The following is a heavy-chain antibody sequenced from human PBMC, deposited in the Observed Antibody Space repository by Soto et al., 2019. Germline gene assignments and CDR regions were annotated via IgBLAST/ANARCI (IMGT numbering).Heavy chain of an antibody. CDR1: GYTFTGYY. V-gene: IGHV1-2*04. Sequence: ASVKVSCKASGYTFTGYYMHWVRQAPGQGLEWMGWINPNSGGTNYAQKFQGWVTMTRDTSISTAYKELSRLRSDDTAVYYCARSLSGVAAAGTGNYFDYWGQGTLVTVSS. J-gene: IGHJ4*02. CDR2: INPNSGGT. D-gene: IGHD6-13*01. CDR3: ARSLSGVAAAGTGNYFDY.